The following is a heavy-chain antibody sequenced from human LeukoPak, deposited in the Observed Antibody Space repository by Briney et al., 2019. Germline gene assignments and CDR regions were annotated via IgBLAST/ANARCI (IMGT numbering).Heavy chain of an antibody. CDR2: INPNSGGT. Sequence: ASVKVSCKASGYTFTGYYMHWVRQAPGQGLEWMGWINPNSGGTNYAQKFQGRVTMTRDASISTAYMELSRLRSDDTAVYYCASLSYYDILIGYWGQGTLVTVSS. D-gene: IGHD3-9*01. J-gene: IGHJ4*02. V-gene: IGHV1-2*02. CDR1: GYTFTGYY. CDR3: ASLSYYDILIGY.